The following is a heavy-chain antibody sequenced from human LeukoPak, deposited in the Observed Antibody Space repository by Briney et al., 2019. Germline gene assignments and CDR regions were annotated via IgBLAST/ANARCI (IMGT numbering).Heavy chain of an antibody. V-gene: IGHV4-4*07. Sequence: PSETLSLTCTVSGGSIGSYYWSWIRQPAGKGLEWIGRIHSSTSKNYNPSIKSRVTMSLDTSKNQFSLKVDSVTAADTAIHYCAREAADYGSGSLDYWGQGTLVAVSS. D-gene: IGHD3-10*01. CDR2: IHSSTSK. CDR1: GGSIGSYY. CDR3: AREAADYGSGSLDY. J-gene: IGHJ4*02.